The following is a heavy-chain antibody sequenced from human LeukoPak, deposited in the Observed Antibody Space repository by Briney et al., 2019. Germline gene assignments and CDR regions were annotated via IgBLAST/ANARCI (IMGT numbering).Heavy chain of an antibody. Sequence: PGGSLRLSCAASGFTFDDYGMSWVRQAPGKGLEWVSGINWNGGSTGYADSVKGRFTISRDNSKNTLYLQMNSLRPEDTAVYYCAGGHSSSWSFFDYWGQGTLVTVSS. CDR3: AGGHSSSWSFFDY. J-gene: IGHJ4*02. CDR2: INWNGGST. CDR1: GFTFDDYG. V-gene: IGHV3-20*04. D-gene: IGHD6-13*01.